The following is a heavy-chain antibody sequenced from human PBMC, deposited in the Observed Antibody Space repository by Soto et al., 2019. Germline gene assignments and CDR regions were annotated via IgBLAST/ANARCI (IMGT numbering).Heavy chain of an antibody. Sequence: QVQLQESGPGLVKPSETLSLTCTVSGGSISSYYWSWIRQPAGKGLQWIGRIYTSGSTNYNPSLKRRVAMSVDTSKNQFSLKLSSVTAADTAVYYCARTPTDYGSGSYDYWGQGTLVTVSS. CDR2: IYTSGST. J-gene: IGHJ4*02. D-gene: IGHD3-10*01. CDR1: GGSISSYY. V-gene: IGHV4-4*07. CDR3: ARTPTDYGSGSYDY.